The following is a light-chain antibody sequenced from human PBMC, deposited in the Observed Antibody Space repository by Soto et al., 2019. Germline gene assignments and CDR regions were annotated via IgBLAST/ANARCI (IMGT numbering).Light chain of an antibody. CDR3: QKYNSAQLT. J-gene: IGKJ4*01. Sequence: DIQMTHSPSSLSASVGDRVTITCRASQGITYYLAWYQQKPGKVPKLLIYAASTLQSGVPSRFSGGGSGAGLTGRISSLQPEDVPTYYCQKYNSAQLTLGGGTKVDIK. V-gene: IGKV1-27*01. CDR2: AAS. CDR1: QGITYY.